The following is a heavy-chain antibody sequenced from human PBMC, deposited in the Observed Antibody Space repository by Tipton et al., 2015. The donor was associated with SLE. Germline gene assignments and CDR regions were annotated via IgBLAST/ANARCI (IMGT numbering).Heavy chain of an antibody. J-gene: IGHJ4*02. Sequence: TLSLTCTVSNGSITSLYDYWGWVRQPPGKGLEWLGSVFCGGRYYYNASLRSRVTISVDTVKTQVSLKLTSVTAADTVMYFCARGFFHDYWSAEQGRKSFYFDNWGQGALVTVSS. D-gene: IGHD3-3*01. CDR1: NGSITSLYDY. CDR2: VFCGGRY. CDR3: ARGFFHDYWSAEQGRKSFYFDN. V-gene: IGHV4-39*07.